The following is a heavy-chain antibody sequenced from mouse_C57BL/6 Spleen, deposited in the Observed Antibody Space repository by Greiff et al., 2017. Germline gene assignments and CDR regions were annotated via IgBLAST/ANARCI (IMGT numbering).Heavy chain of an antibody. J-gene: IGHJ1*03. V-gene: IGHV1-42*01. D-gene: IGHD2-3*01. CDR2: INPSTGGT. CDR3: ASGYDGLRVWYFEV. Sequence: EVQLQQSGPELVKPGASVKISCKASGYSFTGYYMNWVKQSPEKSLEWIGEINPSTGGTTYNQKFKAKATLTVDKSSSTAYMQLKVLTSEDSAVYYCASGYDGLRVWYFEVWGTGTTVTVSS. CDR1: GYSFTGYY.